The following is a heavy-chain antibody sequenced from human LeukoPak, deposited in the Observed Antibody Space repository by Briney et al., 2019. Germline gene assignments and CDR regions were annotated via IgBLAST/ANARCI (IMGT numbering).Heavy chain of an antibody. V-gene: IGHV3-7*03. CDR2: IKEDGSEK. CDR3: ARDQYYSSSD. CDR1: GFSFGDYA. Sequence: QAGGSLRLSCTASGFSFGDYAMSWVRQAPGKGLEWVANIKEDGSEKYYVDAVKGRFTISRDNAKKSLFLQMNSPRAEDTAVYYCARDQYYSSSDWGQGTLVTVSS. D-gene: IGHD6-19*01. J-gene: IGHJ4*02.